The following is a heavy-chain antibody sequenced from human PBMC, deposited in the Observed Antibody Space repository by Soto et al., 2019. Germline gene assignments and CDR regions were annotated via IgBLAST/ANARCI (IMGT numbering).Heavy chain of an antibody. CDR2: IWYDGSNK. D-gene: IGHD6-13*01. CDR3: ARGGSSWQGVNRFDP. J-gene: IGHJ5*02. Sequence: GGSLRLSCAASGFTFSSYGMHWVRQAPGKGLEWVAVIWYDGSNKYYADSVKGRFTISRDNSKNTLYLQMNSLRAEDTAVYYCARGGSSWQGVNRFDPWGQGTLVTVSS. CDR1: GFTFSSYG. V-gene: IGHV3-33*01.